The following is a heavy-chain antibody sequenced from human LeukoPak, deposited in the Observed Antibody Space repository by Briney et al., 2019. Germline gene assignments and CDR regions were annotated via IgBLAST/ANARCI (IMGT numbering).Heavy chain of an antibody. CDR1: GFTVSDHY. V-gene: IGHV3-66*01. CDR3: ARDGTCSGGTCSSFYGLDV. J-gene: IGHJ6*02. CDR2: IYSGGST. Sequence: GSLRLSCVASGFTVSDHYMSWVRQAPGKGLEWVSVIYSGGSTYYADSVKGRFTISRDTSRNTVYLQMNNLRGEDTAVYFCARDGTCSGGTCSSFYGLDVWGQGTTVTVSS. D-gene: IGHD2-15*01.